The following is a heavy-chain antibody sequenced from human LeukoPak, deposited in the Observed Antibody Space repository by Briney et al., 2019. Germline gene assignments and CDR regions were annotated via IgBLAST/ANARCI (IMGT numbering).Heavy chain of an antibody. D-gene: IGHD3-16*01. CDR2: IWYDGSNK. Sequence: GGSLRLSCAASGFTFSSYGMHWVRQAPGKGLEWVAVIWYDGSNKYYADSVKGRFTISRDNAKNSLYLQMSSLRAEDTAVYFCARDLRGSYDYWGQGTLVTVSS. CDR3: ARDLRGSYDY. CDR1: GFTFSSYG. J-gene: IGHJ4*02. V-gene: IGHV3-33*01.